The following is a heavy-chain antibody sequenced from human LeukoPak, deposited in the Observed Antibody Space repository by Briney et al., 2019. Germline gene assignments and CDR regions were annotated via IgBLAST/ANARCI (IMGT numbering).Heavy chain of an antibody. D-gene: IGHD6-13*01. CDR3: ASRIAAAARFDY. V-gene: IGHV3-13*04. CDR1: GFTFSRYD. Sequence: GGSLRLSCAASGFTFSRYDMHWVRQVTGKGLEWVSATGTAGDTYYPGSVKGQFTISRENAKNSLYLQMNSLRAEDTAIYYCASRIAAAARFDYWGQGTLVTVSS. J-gene: IGHJ4*02. CDR2: TGTAGDT.